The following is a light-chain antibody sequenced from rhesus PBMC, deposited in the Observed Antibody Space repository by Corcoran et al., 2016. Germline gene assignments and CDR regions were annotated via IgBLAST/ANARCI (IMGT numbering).Light chain of an antibody. CDR1: QGISNN. Sequence: DIQMTQSPSSLSASVGDRVTITCRASQGISNNLAWYQQKPGKVPKLLIYKASTLQIGIPSRFSGSGSGTDFTLTISSLQPEDFATYYCQHGYGILYSFGQGTKVEIK. CDR3: QHGYGILYS. CDR2: KAS. J-gene: IGKJ2*01. V-gene: IGKV1-25*01.